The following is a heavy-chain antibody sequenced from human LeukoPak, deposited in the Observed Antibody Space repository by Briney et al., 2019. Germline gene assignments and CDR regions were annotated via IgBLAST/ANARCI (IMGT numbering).Heavy chain of an antibody. V-gene: IGHV3-7*01. J-gene: IGHJ6*02. CDR1: GFTFSDYY. CDR2: IKQDGSEK. D-gene: IGHD5-12*01. Sequence: GGSLRLSCAASGFTFSDYYMSWIRQAPGKGLEWVANIKQDGSEKYYVDSVKGRFTISRDNAKNSLYLQMNSLRAEDTAVYYCARTRWRFASGYDYHYYYGMDVWGQGTTVTVSS. CDR3: ARTRWRFASGYDYHYYYGMDV.